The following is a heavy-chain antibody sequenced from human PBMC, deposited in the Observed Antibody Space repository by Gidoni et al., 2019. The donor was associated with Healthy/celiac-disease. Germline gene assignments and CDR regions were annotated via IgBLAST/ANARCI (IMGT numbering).Heavy chain of an antibody. CDR2: IYWDDDK. J-gene: IGHJ4*02. Sequence: QITLKESGPTLVKPTQTLTLTCTFSGFSLSTSGVGVGWIRQPPGKALEWLALIYWDDDKRYSPSLKSRLTITKDTSKNQVVLTMTNMDPVDTATYYCARAYCGGDCYSFDYWGQGTLVTVSS. V-gene: IGHV2-5*02. D-gene: IGHD2-21*01. CDR3: ARAYCGGDCYSFDY. CDR1: GFSLSTSGVG.